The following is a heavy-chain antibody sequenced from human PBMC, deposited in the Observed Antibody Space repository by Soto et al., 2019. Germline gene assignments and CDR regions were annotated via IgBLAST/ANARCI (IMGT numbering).Heavy chain of an antibody. Sequence: SLKVSCQASGYTFTSYGIRWVRHAPGLGLEWMGWISAYNGNTNYAQKLQGRVTMTTDTSASTAYMELRSLRSDGTAVYYCARDTPYDSSGYYLNYYYYYGMAVWGQGTTVTVSS. V-gene: IGHV1-18*01. CDR1: GYTFTSYG. J-gene: IGHJ6*02. CDR3: ARDTPYDSSGYYLNYYYYYGMAV. CDR2: ISAYNGNT. D-gene: IGHD3-22*01.